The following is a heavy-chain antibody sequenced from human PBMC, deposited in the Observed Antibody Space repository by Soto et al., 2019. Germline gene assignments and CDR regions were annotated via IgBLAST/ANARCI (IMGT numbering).Heavy chain of an antibody. CDR1: GGSISSGGYY. J-gene: IGHJ5*02. V-gene: IGHV4-31*03. D-gene: IGHD2-15*01. CDR2: IYYSGST. CDR3: ARFEVVAATRRGKEEWFDP. Sequence: PSETLSLTCTVSGGSISSGGYYWSWIRQHPGKGLEWIGYIYYSGSTYYNPSLKSRVTISVDTSKNQFSLKLSSMTAADTAVYYCARFEVVAATRRGKEEWFDPWGQGTLVTVSS.